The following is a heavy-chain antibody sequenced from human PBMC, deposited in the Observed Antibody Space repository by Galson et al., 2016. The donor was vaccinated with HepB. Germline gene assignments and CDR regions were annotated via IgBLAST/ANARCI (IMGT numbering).Heavy chain of an antibody. CDR3: ARDLPYCDYICGSYRYEFSFDY. D-gene: IGHD3-16*02. V-gene: IGHV3-30*03. J-gene: IGHJ4*02. Sequence: RQAPGKGLEWVAVISYDGSNKYYVDSVKGRFTISRDNSKKTLYLQMNSLRAEDTAIYYCARDLPYCDYICGSYRYEFSFDYWRQGTLVTVSS. CDR2: ISYDGSNK.